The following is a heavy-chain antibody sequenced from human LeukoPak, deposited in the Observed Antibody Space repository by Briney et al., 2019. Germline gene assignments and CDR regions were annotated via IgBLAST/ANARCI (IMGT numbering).Heavy chain of an antibody. Sequence: GGSLRLSCAASGFTFSSYWMSWVRQAPGKGLEWVANIKQDGSEKYYVDSVKGRFTISRDNAKNSLYLQMNSLRAEDTAVYYCARSPDSTYYYYIDVWGKGTTDTVSS. CDR1: GFTFSSYW. CDR3: ARSPDSTYYYYIDV. CDR2: IKQDGSEK. D-gene: IGHD6-13*01. J-gene: IGHJ6*03. V-gene: IGHV3-7*01.